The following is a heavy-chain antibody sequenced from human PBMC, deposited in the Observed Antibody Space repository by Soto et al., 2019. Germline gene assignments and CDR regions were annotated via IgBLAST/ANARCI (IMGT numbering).Heavy chain of an antibody. V-gene: IGHV3-23*01. CDR3: ARVGDLKQWLEHLDS. J-gene: IGHJ4*02. Sequence: GGSLRLSCAASGFTFNSYGMSWVRQAPGKGLEWVSSIRGSDGRTFYADFVEGRFTISRDNSKNTLFLQMSSLRAEDAAVYYCARVGDLKQWLEHLDSWGQGTQVTVSS. D-gene: IGHD6-19*01. CDR2: IRGSDGRT. CDR1: GFTFNSYG.